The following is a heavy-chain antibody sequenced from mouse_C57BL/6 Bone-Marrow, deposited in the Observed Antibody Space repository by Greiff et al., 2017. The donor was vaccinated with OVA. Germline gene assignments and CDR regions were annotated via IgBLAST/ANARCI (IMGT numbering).Heavy chain of an antibody. D-gene: IGHD2-12*01. CDR2: ISSGGSYT. CDR3: ARVLRRAMDY. CDR1: GFTFSSYG. Sequence: EVKLVESGGDLVKPGGSLKLSCAASGFTFSSYGMSWVRQTPDKRLEWVATISSGGSYTYYPDSVKGRFTISRDKSKNTLYPQMSSLKSEDTAMYYCARVLRRAMDYWGQGTSVTVSS. J-gene: IGHJ4*01. V-gene: IGHV5-6*02.